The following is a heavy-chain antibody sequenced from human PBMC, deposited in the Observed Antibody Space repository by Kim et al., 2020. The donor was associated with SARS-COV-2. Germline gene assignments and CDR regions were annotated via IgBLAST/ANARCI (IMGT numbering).Heavy chain of an antibody. CDR1: GYSFASYW. CDR3: ARQAVSGFS. CDR2: IYPGDSDT. J-gene: IGHJ4*02. V-gene: IGHV5-51*01. Sequence: GESLKISCKGSGYSFASYWLGWVRQMPGKGLEWMAIIYPGDSDTRFRPSFKGQVTIPADKSLSTAYLAWSSLKASDTAMYYCARQAVSGFSWGQGTLVTVSS. D-gene: IGHD6-19*01.